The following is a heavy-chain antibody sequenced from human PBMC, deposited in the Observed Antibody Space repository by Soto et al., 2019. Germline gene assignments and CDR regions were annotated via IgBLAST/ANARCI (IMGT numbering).Heavy chain of an antibody. CDR2: INHSGST. J-gene: IGHJ4*02. V-gene: IGHV4-34*01. D-gene: IGHD3-22*01. Sequence: SETLSLTCAVYGGSFSGYYWSWIRQPPGKGLEWIGEINHSGSTNYNPSLKSRVTISVDTSKNQFSLKLSSVTAADTAVYYCSAIERGYCHRSFDYWGQGTLVTVSS. CDR1: GGSFSGYY. CDR3: SAIERGYCHRSFDY.